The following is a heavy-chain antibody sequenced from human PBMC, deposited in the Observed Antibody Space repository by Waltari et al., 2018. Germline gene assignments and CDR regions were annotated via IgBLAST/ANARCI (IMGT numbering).Heavy chain of an antibody. CDR1: GYPISSGYY. CDR3: ARGGFASNVYFDV. Sequence: QVQLQESGPGLGKTSESLSLSCVVSGYPISSGYYWGWIRQAPGEGRGWIGSTHKRATPHYNPSLRSRVTISVDTSNKQVSLKVTAVTAADTAIYYCARGGFASNVYFDVWGRGTLVTVSS. D-gene: IGHD2-8*01. J-gene: IGHJ2*01. CDR2: THKRATP. V-gene: IGHV4-38-2*01.